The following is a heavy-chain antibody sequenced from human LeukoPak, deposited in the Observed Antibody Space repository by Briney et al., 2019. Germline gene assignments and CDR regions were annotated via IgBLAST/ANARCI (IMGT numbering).Heavy chain of an antibody. J-gene: IGHJ5*02. V-gene: IGHV1-2*02. CDR2: INPNSGGT. Sequence: ASVKVSCKASGYTFTNYGISWVRQAPGQGLEYMGWINPNSGGTNYVQKFQGRVTMTRDTSISTAYMELSRLRSDDTAVYYCGLYSSGLFDPWGQGTLVTVSS. D-gene: IGHD6-19*01. CDR1: GYTFTNYG. CDR3: GLYSSGLFDP.